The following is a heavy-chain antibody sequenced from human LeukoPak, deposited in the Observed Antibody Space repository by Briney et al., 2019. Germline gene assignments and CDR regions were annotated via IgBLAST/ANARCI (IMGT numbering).Heavy chain of an antibody. CDR2: IYSSGST. CDR1: GGFISTDY. J-gene: IGHJ4*02. V-gene: IGHV4-4*09. CDR3: ARLAGSSSSDY. Sequence: SETLSLTCTVSGGFISTDYWSWIRQPPGKGLEWIGYIYSSGSTNYNPSLKSRVTISLDTSNNQFSLKLNSVTAADTAVYYCARLAGSSSSDYWGQGTLVTVSS. D-gene: IGHD6-6*01.